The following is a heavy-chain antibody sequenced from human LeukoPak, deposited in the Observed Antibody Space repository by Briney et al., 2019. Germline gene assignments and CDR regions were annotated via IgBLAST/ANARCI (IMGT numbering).Heavy chain of an antibody. V-gene: IGHV1-8*01. Sequence: ASVKVSCTTSGYTFINYDIAWVRQASGQGLEWMGWMNPKSGNRGSAQKFQGRVTMTMNTSMRTASMELSSLTSDDSAVYYCARASPGEYYYYGMDVWGQGTSVTVSS. J-gene: IGHJ6*02. CDR2: MNPKSGNR. CDR1: GYTFINYD. CDR3: ARASPGEYYYYGMDV.